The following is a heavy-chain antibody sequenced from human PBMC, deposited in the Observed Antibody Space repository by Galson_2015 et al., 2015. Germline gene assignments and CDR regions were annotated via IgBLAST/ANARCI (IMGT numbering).Heavy chain of an antibody. Sequence: ETLSLTCTVSGASISSRFYYWGWIRQPPGKGLEWIGTVSSSGSTYYNPSLKSRITISLDTSKNQFSLNLRSVTAADTAVYYCVRDNYGDISFLHFDDWGQGALVTVSS. D-gene: IGHD4-17*01. CDR1: GASISSRFYY. CDR3: VRDNYGDISFLHFDD. CDR2: VSSSGST. V-gene: IGHV4-39*07. J-gene: IGHJ4*02.